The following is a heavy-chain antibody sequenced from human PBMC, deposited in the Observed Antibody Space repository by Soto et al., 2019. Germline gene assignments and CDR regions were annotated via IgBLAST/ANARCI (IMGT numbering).Heavy chain of an antibody. D-gene: IGHD4-17*01. CDR3: AKERLDYGGNPFPLYYFDY. J-gene: IGHJ4*02. Sequence: QVQLVESGGGVVQPGRSLRLSCAASGFTFSSYGMHWVRQAPGKGLEWVAVISYDGSNKYYADSVKGRFTISRDNSKNTLYLQMNSLRAEDTAVYYCAKERLDYGGNPFPLYYFDYWGQGTLVTVSS. CDR2: ISYDGSNK. CDR1: GFTFSSYG. V-gene: IGHV3-30*18.